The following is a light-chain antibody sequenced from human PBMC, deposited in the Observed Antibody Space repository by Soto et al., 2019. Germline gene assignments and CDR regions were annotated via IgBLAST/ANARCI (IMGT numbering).Light chain of an antibody. V-gene: IGKV3-11*01. CDR1: QSVSNY. CDR3: QPRYKWIFT. J-gene: IGKJ3*01. CDR2: DAS. Sequence: EIVLTQSPATLSVSPGERATLSCRASQSVSNYLAWYQQKPGQAPRLLIYDASTRATGIPARFSGSGSGTDFTLTISSLEPEDFAVYYGQPRYKWIFTFGPGTKVDLK.